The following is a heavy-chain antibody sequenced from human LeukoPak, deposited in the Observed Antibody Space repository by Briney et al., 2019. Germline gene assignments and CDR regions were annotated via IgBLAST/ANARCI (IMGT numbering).Heavy chain of an antibody. Sequence: GGSLRLSCAASGFTFSDYYMSWIRQAPGKGLEWVSYISSSGSDISYADSVKGRFTISRDNAKNSLYLQMNSLRAEDTAVYYCARGSQYGSGSYCDYWGQGTLVTVSS. V-gene: IGHV3-11*01. J-gene: IGHJ4*02. CDR2: ISSSGSDI. D-gene: IGHD3-10*01. CDR3: ARGSQYGSGSYCDY. CDR1: GFTFSDYY.